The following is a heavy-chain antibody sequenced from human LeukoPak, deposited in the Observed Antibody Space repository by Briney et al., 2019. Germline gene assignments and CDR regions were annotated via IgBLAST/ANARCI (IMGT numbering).Heavy chain of an antibody. V-gene: IGHV3-23*01. CDR3: AKDTRGGNSWTFDY. J-gene: IGHJ4*02. CDR2: ITGSDGST. CDR1: GFTFSSYS. Sequence: GGSLRLSCAASGFTFSSYSMNWVRQAPGKGLEWVSGITGSDGSTYYADSVKGRFTISRDNSKNTLYLQMNSLRAEDTAVYYCAKDTRGGNSWTFDYWGQGTLVTVSS. D-gene: IGHD4-23*01.